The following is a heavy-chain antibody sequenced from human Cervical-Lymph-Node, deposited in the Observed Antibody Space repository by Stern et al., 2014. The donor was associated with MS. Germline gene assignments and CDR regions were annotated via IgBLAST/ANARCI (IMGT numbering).Heavy chain of an antibody. CDR1: DLAFSRYW. CDR3: ANGGTTWN. CDR2: INQAGSEK. V-gene: IGHV3-7*03. Sequence: VQLVESGGGEVQPGGSLRLSCVASDLAFSRYWMNWVRQAPVKGLQWVANINQAGSEKYYVDSVKGRFTISRDNAKKSLYLQMNNLRSEDTAVYYCANGGTTWNWGQGTLVTVSS. D-gene: IGHD1-1*01. J-gene: IGHJ4*02.